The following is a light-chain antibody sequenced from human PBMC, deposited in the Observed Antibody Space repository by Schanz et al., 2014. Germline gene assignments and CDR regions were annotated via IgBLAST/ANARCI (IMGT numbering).Light chain of an antibody. J-gene: IGLJ1*01. CDR1: SSDIGGYNF. V-gene: IGLV2-8*01. Sequence: QSALTQPPSASGSPGQSVTISCTGTSSDIGGYNFVSWYQQHPGEAPKLMMYEVTKRPSGVPDRFSGSKSGNTASLTISGLQADDEADYYCCSYAGSGTNVFGTGTKLTVL. CDR3: CSYAGSGTNV. CDR2: EVT.